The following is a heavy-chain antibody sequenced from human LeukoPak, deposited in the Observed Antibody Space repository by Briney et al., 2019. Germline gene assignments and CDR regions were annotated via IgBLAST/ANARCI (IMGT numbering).Heavy chain of an antibody. CDR1: GGSISSSSYY. Sequence: PSETLSLTCTVSGGSISSSSYYWGWIRQPPGKGLEWIGSFYYSGSTYYNPSLKSRVTISVDTSKNQFSLKLSSVTAADTAVYCCARVVMRSMWMDNWGQGTLVTVSS. CDR3: ARVVMRSMWMDN. CDR2: FYYSGST. D-gene: IGHD5-12*01. J-gene: IGHJ4*02. V-gene: IGHV4-39*01.